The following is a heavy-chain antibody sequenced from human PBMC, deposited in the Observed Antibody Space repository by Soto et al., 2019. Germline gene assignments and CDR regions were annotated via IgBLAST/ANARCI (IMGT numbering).Heavy chain of an antibody. Sequence: EVQLLESGGGLVQPGGSLRLSCGGSGFTFNSYAMTWVRQAPGKRLEWVSAISGSGGTTYYANSVKGRFTISRDQSKDTLYLQMNRLRAEDTAIYYCAKDRHYGSGTYSDSYLDYWGQGTLVTVSS. J-gene: IGHJ4*02. CDR1: GFTFNSYA. V-gene: IGHV3-23*01. CDR3: AKDRHYGSGTYSDSYLDY. D-gene: IGHD3-10*01. CDR2: ISGSGGTT.